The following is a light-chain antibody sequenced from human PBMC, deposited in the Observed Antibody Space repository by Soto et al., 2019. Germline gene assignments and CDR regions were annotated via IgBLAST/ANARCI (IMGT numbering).Light chain of an antibody. CDR3: QQYKNWPPLT. CDR2: GAF. Sequence: EIVMTQSPATLSVSPGETATLSCRASQSVCYNLAWYQQKPGQGPRLLIYGAFTRATGIPARFSGSGSGTEFTLTISSLQSEDFAFYYCQQYKNWPPLTFGGWTKVEIK. CDR1: QSVCYN. J-gene: IGKJ4*01. V-gene: IGKV3-15*01.